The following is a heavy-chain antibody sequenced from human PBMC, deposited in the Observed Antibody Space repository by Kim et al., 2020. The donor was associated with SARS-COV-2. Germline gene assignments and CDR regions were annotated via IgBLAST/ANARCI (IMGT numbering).Heavy chain of an antibody. CDR3: ARGRLPPLLYTDY. Sequence: YNPSLKSRVTISVDTSKNQLSLKLSSVTAADTAVYYCARGRLPPLLYTDYWGQGTLVTVSS. J-gene: IGHJ4*02. D-gene: IGHD2-2*02. V-gene: IGHV4-34*01.